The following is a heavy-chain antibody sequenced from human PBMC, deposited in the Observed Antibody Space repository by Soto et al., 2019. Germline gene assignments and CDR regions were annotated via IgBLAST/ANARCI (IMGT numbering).Heavy chain of an antibody. D-gene: IGHD2-8*01. CDR1: GDSIGTTHSY. CDR2: IHYSGST. Sequence: QVQLLESGPGLVKPSETLSLTCTVSGDSIGTTHSYWAWIRQSPGQGLEWIGNIHYSGSTYYMPSLRSRVTLSVDTSKNQFSLRLTSVTAEDTAVYYWARHEGNGNVWPLDYWGQGILVTVSS. CDR3: ARHEGNGNVWPLDY. V-gene: IGHV4-39*01. J-gene: IGHJ4*02.